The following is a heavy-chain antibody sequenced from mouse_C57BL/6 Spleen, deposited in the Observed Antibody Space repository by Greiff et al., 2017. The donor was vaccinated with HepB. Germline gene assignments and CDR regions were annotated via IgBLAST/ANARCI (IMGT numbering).Heavy chain of an antibody. CDR1: GFSLTSYG. Sequence: VMLVESGPGLVAPSQSLSITCTVSGFSLTSYGVHWVRQPPGKGLEWLVVIWSDGSPTYNSALKSRLSISKDNSKSQVFLKMNSLQTDDTAMYYCARLSGYSYYAMDYWGQGTSVTVSS. CDR3: ARLSGYSYYAMDY. V-gene: IGHV2-6*03. D-gene: IGHD3-2*02. J-gene: IGHJ4*01. CDR2: IWSDGSP.